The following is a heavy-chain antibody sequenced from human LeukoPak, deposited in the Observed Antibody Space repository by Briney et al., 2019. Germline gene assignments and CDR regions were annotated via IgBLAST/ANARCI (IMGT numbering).Heavy chain of an antibody. CDR2: IFPSGGEI. D-gene: IGHD1-20*01. V-gene: IGHV3-23*01. Sequence: PGGSLRLSCAASGFTFSSYAMSWVRQPPAKGLEWCSSIFPSGGEIHYAASVRGRFTISRDNSKSTLSLQMNTRRAEDTAVYYCASTRKARYNWNDWGQGTLVTVSS. CDR3: ASTRKARYNWND. CDR1: GFTFSSYA. J-gene: IGHJ4*02.